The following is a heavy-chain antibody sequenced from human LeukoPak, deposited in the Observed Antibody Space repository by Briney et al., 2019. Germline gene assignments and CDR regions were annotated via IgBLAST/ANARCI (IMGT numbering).Heavy chain of an antibody. D-gene: IGHD3-22*01. CDR2: INSDGSNT. Sequence: PGGSLRLSCAASGFTFSSYWMHWVRQAPGKGLVWVSRINSDGSNTSYADSVKGRFTISRDNAKNTLYLQMNSLRAEDTAVYYCASSSQYYYDSSDLDYWGQGTLVTVSS. CDR1: GFTFSSYW. J-gene: IGHJ4*02. V-gene: IGHV3-74*01. CDR3: ASSSQYYYDSSDLDY.